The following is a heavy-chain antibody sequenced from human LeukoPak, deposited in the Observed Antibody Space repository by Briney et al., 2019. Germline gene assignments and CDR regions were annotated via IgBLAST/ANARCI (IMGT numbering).Heavy chain of an antibody. D-gene: IGHD3-9*01. J-gene: IGHJ3*02. CDR1: GFTFSSYW. CDR2: INSDGSST. Sequence: GGSLRLSCAASGFTFSSYWMHWVRQAPGKGLVWVSRINSDGSSTSYADSVKGRFTISRDNAKNTLYLQMNSLRAEDTAVYYCAREGDILTGFDAFDIWGQGTMVTVSS. V-gene: IGHV3-74*01. CDR3: AREGDILTGFDAFDI.